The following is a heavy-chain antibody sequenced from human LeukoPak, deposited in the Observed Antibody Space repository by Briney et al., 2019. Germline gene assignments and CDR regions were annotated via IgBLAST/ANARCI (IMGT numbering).Heavy chain of an antibody. V-gene: IGHV4-30-4*01. CDR1: GGSISSGDYY. J-gene: IGHJ6*02. D-gene: IGHD4-4*01. CDR2: IYYSGST. Sequence: PSQTLSLTCTVSGGSISSGDYYWSWIRQPPGQGLEWIGYIYYSGSTYYNPSLKSRVTMSVDTSKNQFSLKLSSVTAADTAVYYCARDPAQFNPHVGYYYYGMDVWGQGTTVTVSS. CDR3: ARDPAQFNPHVGYYYYGMDV.